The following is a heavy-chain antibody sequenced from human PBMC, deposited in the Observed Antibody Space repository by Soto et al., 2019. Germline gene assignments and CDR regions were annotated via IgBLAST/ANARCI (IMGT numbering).Heavy chain of an antibody. J-gene: IGHJ5*02. Sequence: ASVKVSCKASGYTFTSYDINWVRQATGQGLEWMGWMNPNSGNTGYAQKFQGRVTMTRNTSISTAYMELSSLRSEDTAVYYCARDSDGSITNWSNTWFDTWGQGNLVTVSS. V-gene: IGHV1-8*01. CDR1: GYTFTSYD. D-gene: IGHD2-2*01. CDR2: MNPNSGNT. CDR3: ARDSDGSITNWSNTWFDT.